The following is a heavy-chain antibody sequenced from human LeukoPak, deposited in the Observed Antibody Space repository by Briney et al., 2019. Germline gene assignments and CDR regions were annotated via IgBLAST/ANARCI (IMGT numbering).Heavy chain of an antibody. J-gene: IGHJ6*02. CDR2: INPNSGGT. D-gene: IGHD2-2*01. Sequence: ASVKVSCKASGYTFTGYYMHWVRQAPGQGLEWMGWINPNSGGTNYAQKFQGRVTMTRDTSISTAYMELRSLRSDDTAVYFCAKVIPASLSYYFYGMDVWGQGTTVTVSS. V-gene: IGHV1-2*02. CDR1: GYTFTGYY. CDR3: AKVIPASLSYYFYGMDV.